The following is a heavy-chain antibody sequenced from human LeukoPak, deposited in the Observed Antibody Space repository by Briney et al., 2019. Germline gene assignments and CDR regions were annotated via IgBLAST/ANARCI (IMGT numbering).Heavy chain of an antibody. Sequence: GGSLRLSCAASGFTVSSTYMSWVRQAPGKGLEWVSVIYSGGNIYYIESVKGRFTISRDTSKNTLYLQVNSLRAEDTAVYFCAGRHCSGGGCYFAGADPFDYWGQGTLVTVSS. J-gene: IGHJ4*02. CDR3: AGRHCSGGGCYFAGADPFDY. CDR2: IYSGGNI. CDR1: GFTVSSTY. V-gene: IGHV3-53*01. D-gene: IGHD2-15*01.